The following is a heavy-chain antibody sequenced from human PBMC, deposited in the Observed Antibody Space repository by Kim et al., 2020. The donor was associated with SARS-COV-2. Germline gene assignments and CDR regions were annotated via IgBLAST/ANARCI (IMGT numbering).Heavy chain of an antibody. CDR1: GFTFSSYW. D-gene: IGHD3-16*01. CDR2: IKQDGSEK. Sequence: GGSLRLSCAASGFTFSSYWMSWVRQAPGKGLEWVANIKQDGSEKYYVDSVKGRFTISRDNAKNSLYLQMNSLRAEDTAVYYCARGGAYYDYVWGSYPFDAFDIWGQGTMVTVSS. J-gene: IGHJ3*02. V-gene: IGHV3-7*01. CDR3: ARGGAYYDYVWGSYPFDAFDI.